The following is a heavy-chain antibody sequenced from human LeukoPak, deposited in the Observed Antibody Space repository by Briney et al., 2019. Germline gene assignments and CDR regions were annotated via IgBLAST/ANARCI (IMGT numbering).Heavy chain of an antibody. J-gene: IGHJ4*02. Sequence: GGSLRLSCAASGFTFSSYSMNWVRQAPGKGLEWVSSISSSSSYIYYADSVEGRFTISRDNAKNSLYLQMNSLRAEDTAVYYCAREGNPYGDYELNDYWGQGTLVTVSS. CDR2: ISSSSSYI. CDR3: AREGNPYGDYELNDY. CDR1: GFTFSSYS. D-gene: IGHD4-17*01. V-gene: IGHV3-21*01.